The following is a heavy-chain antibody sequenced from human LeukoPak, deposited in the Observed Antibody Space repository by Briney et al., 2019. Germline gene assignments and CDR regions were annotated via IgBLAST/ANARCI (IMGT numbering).Heavy chain of an antibody. J-gene: IGHJ1*01. V-gene: IGHV4-34*01. CDR2: INHSGST. CDR1: GGSFSGYY. D-gene: IGHD3-10*01. CDR3: ARTLESYSAEYFQH. Sequence: PSETLSLTCAVYGGSFSGYYWSWIRQPPGKGLEWIGEINHSGSTNYNPSLKSRVTISVDTSKNQFSLKLSSVTAADTAVYYCARTLESYSAEYFQHWGQGTLVTVSS.